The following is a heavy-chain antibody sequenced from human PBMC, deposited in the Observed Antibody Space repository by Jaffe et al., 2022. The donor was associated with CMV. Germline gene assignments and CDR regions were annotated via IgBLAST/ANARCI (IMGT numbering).Heavy chain of an antibody. V-gene: IGHV3-9*01. J-gene: IGHJ4*02. D-gene: IGHD6-13*01. CDR3: AKAAVGAAAVPFDY. CDR2: ISWNSGSI. Sequence: EVQLVESGGGLVQPGRSLRLSCAASGFTFDDYAMHWVRQAPGKGLEWVSGISWNSGSIGYADSVKGRFTISRDNAKNSLYLQMNSLRAEDTALYYCAKAAVGAAAVPFDYWGQGTLVTVSS. CDR1: GFTFDDYA.